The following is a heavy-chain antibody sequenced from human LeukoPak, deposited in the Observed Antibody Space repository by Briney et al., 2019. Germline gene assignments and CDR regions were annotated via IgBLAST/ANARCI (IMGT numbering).Heavy chain of an antibody. Sequence: GGSLTLSCAASGFTFSSCAMSWLRQAPGKGLEWVSAISGSGGSTYYADSVKGRFTISRDNSKNTLYLQMNSLRAEDTAVYYCAKETRYSSTIGYWGQGTLVTVSS. CDR1: GFTFSSCA. CDR3: AKETRYSSTIGY. CDR2: ISGSGGST. J-gene: IGHJ4*02. D-gene: IGHD6-13*01. V-gene: IGHV3-23*01.